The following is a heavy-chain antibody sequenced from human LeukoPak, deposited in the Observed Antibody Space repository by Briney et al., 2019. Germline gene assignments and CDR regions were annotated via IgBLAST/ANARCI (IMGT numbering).Heavy chain of an antibody. Sequence: SETLSLTCTVSGGSISSGSYYWSWIRQPAGKGLEWIGRIYTSGSTNYNPSLKSRVTISVDTSKNQFSLKLSSVTAADTAVYYCARELKYYDILTGYYTEGEDWGQGTLVTVSP. V-gene: IGHV4-61*02. CDR2: IYTSGST. D-gene: IGHD3-9*01. CDR1: GGSISSGSYY. CDR3: ARELKYYDILTGYYTEGED. J-gene: IGHJ4*02.